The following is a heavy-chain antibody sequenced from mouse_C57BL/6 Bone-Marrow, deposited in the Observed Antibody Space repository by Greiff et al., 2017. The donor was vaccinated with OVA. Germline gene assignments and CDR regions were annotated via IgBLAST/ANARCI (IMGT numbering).Heavy chain of an antibody. CDR2: IDPETGGT. Sequence: QVQLQQSGAELVRPGASVTLSCKASGYTFTDYEMHWVKQTPVHGLEWIGAIDPETGGTAYNHKFKGKAILTADKSSITAYMELRSLTADDSAVYYCTRYGNLDYWGQGTTLTVSS. V-gene: IGHV1-15*01. CDR1: GYTFTDYE. D-gene: IGHD2-1*01. J-gene: IGHJ2*01. CDR3: TRYGNLDY.